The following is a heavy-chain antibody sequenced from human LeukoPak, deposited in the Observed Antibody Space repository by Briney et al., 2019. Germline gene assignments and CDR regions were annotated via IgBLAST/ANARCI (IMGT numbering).Heavy chain of an antibody. J-gene: IGHJ6*02. CDR2: IIPIFGTA. CDR1: GGTFSSYA. Sequence: ASVKVSCKASGGTFSSYAISWVRQAPGQGLEWMGGIIPIFGTANYAQKFQGRVTITADESTSTAYMELSSLRSEDTAVYYCARAETLRFLDYYGMDVWGQGTTVTVSS. V-gene: IGHV1-69*13. CDR3: ARAETLRFLDYYGMDV. D-gene: IGHD3-3*01.